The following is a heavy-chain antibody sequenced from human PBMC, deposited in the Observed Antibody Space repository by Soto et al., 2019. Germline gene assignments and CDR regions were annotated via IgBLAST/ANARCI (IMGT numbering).Heavy chain of an antibody. J-gene: IGHJ3*02. CDR2: INTDGGSS. V-gene: IGHV3-74*03. CDR1: GFTFSGHW. Sequence: EVQLVESGGDLVQPGGSLSLSCAASGFTFSGHWMHWVRQVPGKGLEWVSRINTDGGSSAYADSVKGRFAISRDNAKNTLYQQMDGLRAEDTAVYYCAREAGYCSRTSCYRRAFDTWGQVTTVTVSS. D-gene: IGHD2-2*01. CDR3: AREAGYCSRTSCYRRAFDT.